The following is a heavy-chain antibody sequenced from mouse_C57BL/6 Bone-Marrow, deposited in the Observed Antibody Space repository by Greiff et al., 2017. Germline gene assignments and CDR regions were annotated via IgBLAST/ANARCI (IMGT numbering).Heavy chain of an antibody. V-gene: IGHV5-9-1*02. CDR2: ISSGGDYI. D-gene: IGHD1-1*01. CDR3: TRGAYYGSFYYYAMDY. CDR1: GFTFSSYA. J-gene: IGHJ4*01. Sequence: EVQVVESGAGLVKPGGSLKLSCAASGFTFSSYAMSWVRQTPEKRLEWVAYISSGGDYIYYADTVKGRFTISRDNARNTLYLQMSSLKSEDTARYYCTRGAYYGSFYYYAMDYWGQGTSVTVSS.